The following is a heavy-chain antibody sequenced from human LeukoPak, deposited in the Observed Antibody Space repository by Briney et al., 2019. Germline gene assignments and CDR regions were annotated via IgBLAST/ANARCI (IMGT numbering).Heavy chain of an antibody. CDR3: ARERVYAIYYYYGMDV. CDR1: GYTFTGYY. J-gene: IGHJ6*02. Sequence: ASVKVSCKASGYTFTGYYMHWVRQAPGQGLEWMGWINPNSGGTNYAQKFQGRVTMTRDTSISTAYMELSRLRSDDTAVYYCARERVYAIYYYYGMDVWGQGTTVTFSS. D-gene: IGHD2-8*01. CDR2: INPNSGGT. V-gene: IGHV1-2*02.